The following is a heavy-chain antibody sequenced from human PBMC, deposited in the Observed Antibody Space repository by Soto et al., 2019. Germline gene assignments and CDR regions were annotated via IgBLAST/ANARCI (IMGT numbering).Heavy chain of an antibody. D-gene: IGHD6-13*01. CDR2: INPSGGST. J-gene: IGHJ1*01. CDR1: GYTFTSYY. Sequence: QVQLVQSGAEVKKPGASVKVSCKASGYTFTSYYMHWVRQAPGQGLEWMGIINPSGGSTSYAQKFQGRVTMTRDTSTSTVYMELSSLRSEDTAVYYCARGGLGAAAASGAEYFPHWGQGTLVTVSS. CDR3: ARGGLGAAAASGAEYFPH. V-gene: IGHV1-46*01.